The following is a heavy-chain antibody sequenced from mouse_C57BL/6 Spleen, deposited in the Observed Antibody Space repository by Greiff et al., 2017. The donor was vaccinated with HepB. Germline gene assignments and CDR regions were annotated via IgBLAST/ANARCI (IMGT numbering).Heavy chain of an antibody. V-gene: IGHV5-4*01. D-gene: IGHD2-3*01. J-gene: IGHJ1*03. CDR1: GFTFSSYA. CDR2: ISDGGSYT. Sequence: EVQGVESGGGLVKPGGSLKLSCAASGFTFSSYAMSWVRQTPEKRLEWVATISDGGSYTYYPDNVKGRFTISRDNAKNNLYLQMSHLKSEDTAMYYCARDGNGYDYWYFDVWGTGTTVTVSS. CDR3: ARDGNGYDYWYFDV.